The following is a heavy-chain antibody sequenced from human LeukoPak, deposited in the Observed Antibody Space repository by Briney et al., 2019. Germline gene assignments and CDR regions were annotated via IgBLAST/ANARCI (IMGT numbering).Heavy chain of an antibody. CDR1: GYTFTSYA. V-gene: IGHV7-4-1*02. CDR3: ARDIDAYPPYYYGMDV. CDR2: INTNTGNP. Sequence: ASVKVSCKASGYTFTSYAMHWVRQAPGQGLEWMGWINTNTGNPTYAQGFTGRFVFSLDTSVSTAYLQISSLKAEDTAVYYCARDIDAYPPYYYGMDVWGQGTTVTVSS. J-gene: IGHJ6*02. D-gene: IGHD2-2*01.